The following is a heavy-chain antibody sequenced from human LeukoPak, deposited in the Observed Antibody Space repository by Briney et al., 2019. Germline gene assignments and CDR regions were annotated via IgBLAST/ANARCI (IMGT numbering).Heavy chain of an antibody. J-gene: IGHJ4*02. Sequence: QTGGSLRLSCAASGFTFSSYAMSWVRQAPGKGLEWVSDISSSGSSTYYADSVKGRFTISRANSKNSLYLQMNSVRAEDTAVYCCAKDSEVGVVIFSIVYWGEGALVTVSS. V-gene: IGHV3-23*01. CDR1: GFTFSSYA. CDR3: AKDSEVGVVIFSIVY. CDR2: ISSSGSST. D-gene: IGHD3-3*01.